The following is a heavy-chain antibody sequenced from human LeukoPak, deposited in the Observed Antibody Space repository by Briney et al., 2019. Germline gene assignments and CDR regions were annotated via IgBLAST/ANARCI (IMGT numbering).Heavy chain of an antibody. V-gene: IGHV3-7*04. CDR1: GFTFSNYW. D-gene: IGHD4-23*01. Sequence: GGSLRLSCAASGFTFSNYWMSWVRQAPGKGLEWVANINQDGSEKYYVDSVKGRFTISRDNAKNSLYLQMNSLRAEDTAVYYCARDPDYGGNSGLDYWGQGTLVTVSS. J-gene: IGHJ4*02. CDR2: INQDGSEK. CDR3: ARDPDYGGNSGLDY.